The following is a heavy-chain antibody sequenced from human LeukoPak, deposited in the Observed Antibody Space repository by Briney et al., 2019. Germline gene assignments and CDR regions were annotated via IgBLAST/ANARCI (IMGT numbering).Heavy chain of an antibody. V-gene: IGHV3-30*03. CDR3: ARGPNYGDYPDY. CDR2: ISYDGSNK. Sequence: GGSLRLSCAASGFTFSSYGMHWVRQATGKGLEWVAVISYDGSNKYYADSVKGRFTISRDNSKNTLYLQMNSLRAEDTAVYYCARGPNYGDYPDYWGQGTLVTVSS. D-gene: IGHD4-17*01. CDR1: GFTFSSYG. J-gene: IGHJ4*02.